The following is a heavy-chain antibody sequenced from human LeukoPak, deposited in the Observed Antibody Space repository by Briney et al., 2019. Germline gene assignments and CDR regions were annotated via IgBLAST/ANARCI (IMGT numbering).Heavy chain of an antibody. Sequence: SGGSLRLSCAASGFTFSSYAMSWVRQAPGKGLEWVSAISRSGDSTYYADSVKGRFTISRDNSKNTLYLQMNSLRAEDTAVYYCAKEQRGYTGYAVGGWFDPWGQGTLVTVSS. J-gene: IGHJ5*02. D-gene: IGHD5-12*01. V-gene: IGHV3-23*01. CDR3: AKEQRGYTGYAVGGWFDP. CDR1: GFTFSSYA. CDR2: ISRSGDST.